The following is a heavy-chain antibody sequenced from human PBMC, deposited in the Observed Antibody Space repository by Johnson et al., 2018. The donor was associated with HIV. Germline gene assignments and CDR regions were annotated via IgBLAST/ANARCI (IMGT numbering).Heavy chain of an antibody. CDR2: IYSGGST. CDR1: GFTFSNAW. D-gene: IGHD2-8*01. CDR3: ARDRGYCTNGVCYYDAFDI. J-gene: IGHJ3*02. V-gene: IGHV3-66*01. Sequence: EQLVESGGGLVQPGGSLRLSCAASGFTFSNAWMSWVRQAPGKGLAWVSVIYSGGSTYYADSVKGRFTISRDNSKNTLYLQMNSLRAEDTAVYYCARDRGYCTNGVCYYDAFDIWGQGTMVTVAA.